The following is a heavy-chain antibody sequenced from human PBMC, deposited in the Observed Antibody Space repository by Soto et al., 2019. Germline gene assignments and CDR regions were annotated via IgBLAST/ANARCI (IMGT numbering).Heavy chain of an antibody. D-gene: IGHD1-7*01. CDR2: IYRTGST. CDR1: GGSFTSNNW. J-gene: IGHJ4*02. Sequence: PSETLSLTCAVSGGSFTSNNWWTWVRQPPGQGLEWIGEIYRTGSTNYNPSLKSRVTISPDKSDNQFSLKVTSLTAADTAVYYCASRDPGTSVDDWGQGTLVTVSS. CDR3: ASRDPGTSVDD. V-gene: IGHV4-4*02.